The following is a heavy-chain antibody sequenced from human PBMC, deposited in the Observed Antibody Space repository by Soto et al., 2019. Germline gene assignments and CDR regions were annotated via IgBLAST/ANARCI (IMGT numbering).Heavy chain of an antibody. Sequence: EVQLLESGXGXVQXGXSLXXSXXXSXFTXSXXXMXXVXXAPGKGLEWVSAISGSGGSTYYADSVKGRFTISRDNSKNTLYLQMNSLRAEDTAVYYCAKDLAFSVVAAIHLGAFDIWGQGTMVTVSS. D-gene: IGHD2-15*01. V-gene: IGHV3-23*01. J-gene: IGHJ3*02. CDR1: XFTXSXXX. CDR2: ISGSGGST. CDR3: AKDLAFSVVAAIHLGAFDI.